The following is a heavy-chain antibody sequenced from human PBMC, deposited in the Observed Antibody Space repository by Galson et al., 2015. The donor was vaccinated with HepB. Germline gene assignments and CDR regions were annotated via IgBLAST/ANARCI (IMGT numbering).Heavy chain of an antibody. J-gene: IGHJ4*02. CDR2: IKPDGSDP. Sequence: SLRLSCAVSGLTFNHQRLTWVRQTPERGLEWVALIKPDGSDPAYVDSVKGRFIISRDNAKNSLYLQMNSLRVEDTAVYYCARDPEAGALDYWGQGTRVTVSS. CDR3: ARDPEAGALDY. V-gene: IGHV3-7*01. D-gene: IGHD6-19*01. CDR1: GLTFNHQR.